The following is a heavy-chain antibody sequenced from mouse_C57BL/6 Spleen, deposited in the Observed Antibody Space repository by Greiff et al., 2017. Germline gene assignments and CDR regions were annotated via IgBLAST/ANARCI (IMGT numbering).Heavy chain of an antibody. CDR3: VREDDGGAWFAY. J-gene: IGHJ3*01. CDR1: GFSFNTYA. CDR2: IRSKSNNYAT. D-gene: IGHD2-3*01. Sequence: DVHLVESGGGLVQPKGSLKLSCAASGFSFNTYAMNWVRQAPGKGLEWVARIRSKSNNYATYYADSVKDRFTISRDDSESMLYLQMNNLKTEDTAMYYCVREDDGGAWFAYWGQGTLVTVSA. V-gene: IGHV10-1*01.